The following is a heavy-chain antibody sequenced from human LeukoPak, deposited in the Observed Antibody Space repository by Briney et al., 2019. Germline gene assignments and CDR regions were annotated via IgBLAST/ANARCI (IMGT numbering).Heavy chain of an antibody. V-gene: IGHV3-23*01. CDR3: AKTPNMYSSSLFDY. CDR1: GFTFSSYA. J-gene: IGHJ4*02. Sequence: GGSLRLSCASSGFTFSSYAMIWVRQAPGKGLEWVSTISGSGGSTSYVDSVKGRLTISRANSKNTLYLQMNSLRAGDTAVYYCAKTPNMYSSSLFDYWGQGTLVTVSS. CDR2: ISGSGGST. D-gene: IGHD6-13*01.